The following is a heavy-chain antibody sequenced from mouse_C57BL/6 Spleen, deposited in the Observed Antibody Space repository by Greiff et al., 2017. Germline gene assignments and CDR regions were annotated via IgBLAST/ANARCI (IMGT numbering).Heavy chain of an antibody. CDR2: IDPANGNT. CDR1: GFNIKNTY. J-gene: IGHJ1*03. D-gene: IGHD2-3*01. CDR3: ARDDGYPYWYFDV. V-gene: IGHV14-3*01. Sequence: VQLQQSVAELVRPGASVKLSCTASGFNIKNTYMPWVKQRPEQGLEWIGRIDPANGNTKYAPKFQGKATITADTSSNTAYLQLSSLTSEDTAIYYCARDDGYPYWYFDVWGTGTTVTVSS.